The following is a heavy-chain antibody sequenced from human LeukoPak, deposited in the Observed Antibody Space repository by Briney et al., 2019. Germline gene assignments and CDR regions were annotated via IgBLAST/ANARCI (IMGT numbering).Heavy chain of an antibody. D-gene: IGHD6-13*01. CDR1: GGTYTNYV. J-gene: IGHJ4*02. CDR3: ASFMAAAGPDDF. CDR2: IIPIFGTA. Sequence: SVKVSCKASGGTYTNYVISWVRQAPGQGLEWMGGIIPIFGTANYAQKFQGRVTITADESTSTVYVELSSLRSEDTAVYYCASFMAAAGPDDFWGQGTLVTVSS. V-gene: IGHV1-69*13.